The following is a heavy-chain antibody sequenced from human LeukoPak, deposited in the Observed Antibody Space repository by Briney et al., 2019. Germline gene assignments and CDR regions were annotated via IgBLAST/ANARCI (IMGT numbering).Heavy chain of an antibody. CDR3: ARGAVAYTREGPFDH. CDR2: IWYDGSNK. CDR1: GYTFSSYG. J-gene: IGHJ4*02. D-gene: IGHD6-19*01. V-gene: IGHV3-33*01. Sequence: GGSLRLSCAASGYTFSSYGMHWVRQAPGKGLEWVAVIWYDGSNKYYADSVKGRFTISRENAKNSLYLQMSSLRAGDTAVYYCARGAVAYTREGPFDHWGQGTLVTVSS.